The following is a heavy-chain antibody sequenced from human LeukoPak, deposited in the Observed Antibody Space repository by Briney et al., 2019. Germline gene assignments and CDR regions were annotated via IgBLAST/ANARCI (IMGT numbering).Heavy chain of an antibody. D-gene: IGHD1-26*01. J-gene: IGHJ3*02. CDR3: AVPSGSYYGGDAFDI. CDR2: ISSSSSYI. V-gene: IGHV3-21*01. CDR1: GFTFSSYS. Sequence: PGGSLSLSCPASGFTFSSYSMNWVRQAPGKWLEWVSSISSSSSYIYYADSVKGRFTISRDNAKNSLYLQMNSLRAEDTAVYYCAVPSGSYYGGDAFDIWGQGTMVTVSS.